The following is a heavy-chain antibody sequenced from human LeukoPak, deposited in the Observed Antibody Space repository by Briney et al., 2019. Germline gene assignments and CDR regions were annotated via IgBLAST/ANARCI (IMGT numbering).Heavy chain of an antibody. Sequence: SETLSLTCTVSGGSISSFYWSWIREPPGKGLEWIGYIYSSGNTNYTPSLKSRVTISVDTSKNQFSLKLTSVTAADTAVYYCARGGVLLGIDYWGQGTLVTVPS. J-gene: IGHJ4*02. CDR1: GGSISSFY. D-gene: IGHD2-8*02. CDR3: ARGGVLLGIDY. V-gene: IGHV4-59*01. CDR2: IYSSGNT.